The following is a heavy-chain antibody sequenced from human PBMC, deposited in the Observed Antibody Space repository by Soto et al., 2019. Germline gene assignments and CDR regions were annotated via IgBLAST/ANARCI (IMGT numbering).Heavy chain of an antibody. Sequence: QVQLVQSGAEVKKPGSSVKVSCKASGGTFSSYAISWVRQAPGQGLEWMGGIIPIFGTANYAQKFQGRVTITADEATRTAYMELSNLRSEDTAVYYCARDHASSGYSYGYLGNGFDPWGQGTLVTVSS. CDR2: IIPIFGTA. D-gene: IGHD5-18*01. CDR1: GGTFSSYA. J-gene: IGHJ5*02. V-gene: IGHV1-69*01. CDR3: ARDHASSGYSYGYLGNGFDP.